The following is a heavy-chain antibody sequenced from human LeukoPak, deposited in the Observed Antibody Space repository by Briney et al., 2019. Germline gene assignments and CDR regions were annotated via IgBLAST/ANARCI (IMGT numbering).Heavy chain of an antibody. D-gene: IGHD3-22*01. J-gene: IGHJ6*02. V-gene: IGHV3-43D*03. Sequence: GGSLRLSCAASGFTFDDYAMHWVRQAPGKGLGWVSLISWDGGSTYYADSVKGRFTISRDNSKNSRYLQMNSLTAEDTAVYYCAKDLREWYYDPNGNYFSYGMDVWGQGTTVVVSS. CDR3: AKDLREWYYDPNGNYFSYGMDV. CDR2: ISWDGGST. CDR1: GFTFDDYA.